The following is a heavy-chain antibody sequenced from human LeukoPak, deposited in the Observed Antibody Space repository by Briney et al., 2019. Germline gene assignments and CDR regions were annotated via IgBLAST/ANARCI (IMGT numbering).Heavy chain of an antibody. V-gene: IGHV3-7*01. J-gene: IGHJ4*02. D-gene: IGHD6-13*01. Sequence: SGGSLRLSCAASGFTFSNYWMSWVRQAPGKGLEWVANIKQDGSEKYYVDSVKGRFTISRDNAKNSLYLQMNSLRAEDTAVYYCAREGPYSSMGDYWGQGTLVTVSS. CDR3: AREGPYSSMGDY. CDR1: GFTFSNYW. CDR2: IKQDGSEK.